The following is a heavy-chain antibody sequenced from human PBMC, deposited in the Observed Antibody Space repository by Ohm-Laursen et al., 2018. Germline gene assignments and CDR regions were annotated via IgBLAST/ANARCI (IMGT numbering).Heavy chain of an antibody. D-gene: IGHD6-13*01. CDR2: IYSSGGT. CDR1: GDSMNNYY. CDR3: ARQDSSSWYWWFDP. J-gene: IGHJ5*02. V-gene: IGHV4-59*08. Sequence: SETLSLTCIVSGDSMNNYYWTWIRQPSGKGLEWIGRIYSSGGTNYNPSLKSRVTISVDTSKNQFSLKLSSVTAADTAVYYCARQDSSSWYWWFDPWGQGTLVTVSS.